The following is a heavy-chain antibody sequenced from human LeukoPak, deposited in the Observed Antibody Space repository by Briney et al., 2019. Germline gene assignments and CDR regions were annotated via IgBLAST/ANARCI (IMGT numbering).Heavy chain of an antibody. Sequence: GGSLRLSCAASGFTFSNYWMTWVRQAPGKGLEWVANINQDGNDKYYVDSVKGRFTISRDNTKRSLFLQMNSLRAEDTAVYYCAREVDTAMVTRGWFDPWGQGTLVTVSS. CDR2: INQDGNDK. V-gene: IGHV3-7*03. CDR1: GFTFSNYW. J-gene: IGHJ5*02. D-gene: IGHD5-18*01. CDR3: AREVDTAMVTRGWFDP.